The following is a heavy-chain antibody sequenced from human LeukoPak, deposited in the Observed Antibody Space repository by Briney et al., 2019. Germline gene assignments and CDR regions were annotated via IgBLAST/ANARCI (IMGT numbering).Heavy chain of an antibody. Sequence: SETLSLTCTISGSSITSVSHYWGWIRQPPGKGLEWIGDIYYTGSTYYSPSLRSRVTMSVHTSENQFSLRLNSVTAVDTVVYYCARRWGNIVGVTYEYWGQGTLVTVSS. D-gene: IGHD3-16*01. CDR3: ARRWGNIVGVTYEY. J-gene: IGHJ4*02. V-gene: IGHV4-39*01. CDR1: GSSITSVSHY. CDR2: IYYTGST.